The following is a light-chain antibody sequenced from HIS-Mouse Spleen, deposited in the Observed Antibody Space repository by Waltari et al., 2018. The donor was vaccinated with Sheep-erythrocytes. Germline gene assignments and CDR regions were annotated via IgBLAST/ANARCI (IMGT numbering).Light chain of an antibody. J-gene: IGLJ2*01. Sequence: SYELTQPPSVSVSPGQTARITCPGDALPNQYAYWYQQKPGQAPGLVIYKDSERPSGIPERFSGSSSGTTVTLTISGVQAEDEADYYCQSADSSGTGVFGGGTKLTVL. V-gene: IGLV3-25*03. CDR1: ALPNQY. CDR2: KDS. CDR3: QSADSSGTGV.